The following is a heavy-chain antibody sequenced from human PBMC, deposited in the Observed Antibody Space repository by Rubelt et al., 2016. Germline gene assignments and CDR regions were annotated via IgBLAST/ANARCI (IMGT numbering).Heavy chain of an antibody. CDR3: ARVGGIAVAGTSNWFGP. V-gene: IGHV4-39*07. CDR2: VHYNGAT. Sequence: QLQLQQSGPGLVKSSETLSLACTVSGGSISSDSFWGWIRQPPDKGLEWVGCVHYNGATHYNPSLESRVAMSVDTSKNQFSLNLRSVTAADTAVDYCARVGGIAVAGTSNWFGPGGQGTLVIVSS. CDR1: GGSISSDSF. J-gene: IGHJ5*02. D-gene: IGHD6-19*01.